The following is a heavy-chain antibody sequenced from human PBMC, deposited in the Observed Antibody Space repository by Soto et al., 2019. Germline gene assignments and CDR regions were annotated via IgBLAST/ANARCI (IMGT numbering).Heavy chain of an antibody. D-gene: IGHD3-22*01. CDR2: INAGNGNT. Sequence: ASVKGSCKAPGYTFTSYAMHWVRQAPGQRLEWMGWINAGNGNTKYSQKFQGRVTITRDTSASTAYMELSSLRSEDTAVYYCARDRLYYYDSSGYYQRGYFDYWGQGTLVTVS. CDR1: GYTFTSYA. V-gene: IGHV1-3*01. J-gene: IGHJ4*02. CDR3: ARDRLYYYDSSGYYQRGYFDY.